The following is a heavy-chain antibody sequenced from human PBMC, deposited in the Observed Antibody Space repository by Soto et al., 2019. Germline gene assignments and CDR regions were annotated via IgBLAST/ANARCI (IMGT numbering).Heavy chain of an antibody. CDR2: INHSGST. Sequence: KASETLSLTCSVYDGSFSGYYWSWIRQPPGKGLEWIGEINHSGSTSYSPSLRSRVTISLDTSKNQFSLKLNSVTAADTAVYYCARVWFGELNSNWLDPWGQGTLVTVSS. CDR1: DGSFSGYY. J-gene: IGHJ5*02. V-gene: IGHV4-34*01. D-gene: IGHD3-10*01. CDR3: ARVWFGELNSNWLDP.